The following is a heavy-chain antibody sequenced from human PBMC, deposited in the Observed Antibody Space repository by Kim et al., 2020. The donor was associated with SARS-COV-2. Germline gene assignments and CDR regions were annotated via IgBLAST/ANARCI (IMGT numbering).Heavy chain of an antibody. CDR3: AKDRGGYCSSTSCQDYYYYGMDV. V-gene: IGHV3-9*01. CDR2: ISWNSGSI. CDR1: GFTFDDYA. Sequence: GGSLRLSCAASGFTFDDYAMHWVRQAPGKGLEWVSGISWNSGSIGYADSVKGRFTISRDNAKNSLYLQMNSLRAEDTALYYCAKDRGGYCSSTSCQDYYYYGMDVWGQGTTVTVSS. D-gene: IGHD2-2*01. J-gene: IGHJ6*02.